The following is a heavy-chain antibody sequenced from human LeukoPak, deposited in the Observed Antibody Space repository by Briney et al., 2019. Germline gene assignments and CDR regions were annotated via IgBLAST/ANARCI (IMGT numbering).Heavy chain of an antibody. CDR1: GFTFSSYE. CDR3: ARARGTTGTIPNWFDP. CDR2: IGSSDSTT. Sequence: EGSLRLSCVASGFTFSSYEMNWVRQAPGKGLEWLSYIGSSDSTTHYADSVKGRFTISRDNAKNSLYLQMNSLRAEDTAVYYCARARGTTGTIPNWFDPWGQGTLVTVSS. J-gene: IGHJ5*02. V-gene: IGHV3-48*03. D-gene: IGHD1-1*01.